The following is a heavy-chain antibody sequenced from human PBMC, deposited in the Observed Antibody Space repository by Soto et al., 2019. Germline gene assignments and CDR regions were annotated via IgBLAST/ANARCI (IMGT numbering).Heavy chain of an antibody. CDR1: GFTFSSYA. CDR2: ISGSGGST. Sequence: EVQLLESGGGLVQPGGSLRLSCAASGFTFSSYAMSWVRQAPGKGLEWVSGISGSGGSTYYADSVKGRFTISRDNSKNTLYLQMNSLRAEDTAVYYCAKAGTTVTTGEVGYYYYGMDVWGQGTTVTVSS. D-gene: IGHD4-17*01. CDR3: AKAGTTVTTGEVGYYYYGMDV. V-gene: IGHV3-23*01. J-gene: IGHJ6*02.